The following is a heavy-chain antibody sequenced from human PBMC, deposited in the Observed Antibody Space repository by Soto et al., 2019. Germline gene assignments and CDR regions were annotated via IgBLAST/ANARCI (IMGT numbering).Heavy chain of an antibody. J-gene: IGHJ6*03. CDR3: ARHQVTPYENYYYYMDV. V-gene: IGHV5-51*01. CDR1: GYSFTSYW. D-gene: IGHD4-4*01. CDR2: IYPGDSDT. Sequence: GESLKISCKGSGYSFTSYWIGWVRQMPGKGLEWMGIIYPGDSDTRYSPSFQGQVTISADKSISTAYLQWSSLRASDTAMYYCARHQVTPYENYYYYMDVWGKGTTVTVSS.